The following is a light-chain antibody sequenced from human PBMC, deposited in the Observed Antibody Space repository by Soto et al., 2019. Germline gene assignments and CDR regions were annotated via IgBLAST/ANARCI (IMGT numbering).Light chain of an antibody. Sequence: DIQLTQSPSFLSASVGDRVTITCRASQGINIYLAWYQQKVGRAPKLLIYAASALQSGVPSRFSGIVSGTEFTLTITSLQPEDFATYYCQHLNGYPITFGQGTRL. J-gene: IGKJ5*01. CDR1: QGINIY. V-gene: IGKV1-9*01. CDR2: AAS. CDR3: QHLNGYPIT.